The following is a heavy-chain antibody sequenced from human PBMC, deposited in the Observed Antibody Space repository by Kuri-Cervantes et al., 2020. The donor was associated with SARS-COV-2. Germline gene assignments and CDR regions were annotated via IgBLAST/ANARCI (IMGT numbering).Heavy chain of an antibody. D-gene: IGHD4-23*01. Sequence: GGSLRLSCAASGFTFDDYTMHWVRQAPGKGLEWVSLISWDGGSTYYADSVKGRFIISRDNSKNSLYLQLNSLRTEDTALYYCAKDIGGIAYTHGMDVWGQGTTVTVSS. CDR1: GFTFDDYT. CDR2: ISWDGGST. J-gene: IGHJ6*02. V-gene: IGHV3-43*01. CDR3: AKDIGGIAYTHGMDV.